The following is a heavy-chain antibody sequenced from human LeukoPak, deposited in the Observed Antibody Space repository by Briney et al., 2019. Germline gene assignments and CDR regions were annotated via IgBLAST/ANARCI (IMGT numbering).Heavy chain of an antibody. CDR2: MTHDGSGK. CDR3: ARDHPTYYYDSSGSFDY. V-gene: IGHV3-7*01. D-gene: IGHD3-22*01. CDR1: GFTFSNYW. Sequence: PGGSLRLSCAASGFTFSNYWMSWVRQAPGKGPEWVASMTHDGSGKYYVDSVKGRFTISRDNAKNSLYLQMNSLRAEDTAVYYCARDHPTYYYDSSGSFDYWGQGTLVTVSS. J-gene: IGHJ4*02.